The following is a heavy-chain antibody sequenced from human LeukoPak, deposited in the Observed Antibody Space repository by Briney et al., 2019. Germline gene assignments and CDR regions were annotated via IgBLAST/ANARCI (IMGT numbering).Heavy chain of an antibody. V-gene: IGHV3-43*02. D-gene: IGHD6-13*01. CDR1: GFTFDDYA. CDR3: AKDTFKAAAGCFDY. CDR2: ISGDGGST. J-gene: IGHJ4*02. Sequence: GGSLRLSCAASGFTFDDYAMHWVRHAPGKGLEWVSLISGDGGSTYYADSVKGRFTISRDNSKNSLYLQMNSLRTEDTALYYCAKDTFKAAAGCFDYWGQGTLVTVSS.